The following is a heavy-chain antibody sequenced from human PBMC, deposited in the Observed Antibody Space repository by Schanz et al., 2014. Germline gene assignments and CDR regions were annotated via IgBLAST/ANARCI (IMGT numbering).Heavy chain of an antibody. CDR2: ITAYNGDT. J-gene: IGHJ6*02. D-gene: IGHD3-10*01. CDR3: ARAKRFGDMDV. Sequence: QVQLVQSEAEVKKPGSSVKVSCKASGGTFSSYTISWVRQAPGQGLEWMGWITAYNGDTNYALKLQGRVTMTTDTSTGTAYMELRSLRSDDTAVYYCARAKRFGDMDVWGQGTTVTVSS. CDR1: GGTFSSYT. V-gene: IGHV1-18*01.